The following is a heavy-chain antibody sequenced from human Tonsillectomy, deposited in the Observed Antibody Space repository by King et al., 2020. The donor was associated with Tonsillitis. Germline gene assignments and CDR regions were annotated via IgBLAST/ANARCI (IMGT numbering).Heavy chain of an antibody. D-gene: IGHD6-13*01. J-gene: IGHJ3*02. CDR3: ARLQQLVNAFVI. Sequence: VQLQESGPGLVKPSETLSLTCTVSGASITNYNWSWIRQPAGKGLEWIGLIYTNGTSNSNPSLKTRVTMSVDTSKNHFSLKLSSVTAADTALYYCARLQQLVNAFVIWGQGTVVTVSS. CDR1: GASITNYN. V-gene: IGHV4-4*07. CDR2: IYTNGTS.